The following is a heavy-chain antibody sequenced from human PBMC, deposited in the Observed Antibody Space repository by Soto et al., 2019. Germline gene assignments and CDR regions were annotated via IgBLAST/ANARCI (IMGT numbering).Heavy chain of an antibody. Sequence: QVQLVQSGAEVKKPGSSVKVSCKASGGTFSSYIISWVRQAPGQGLEWMGRIIPIVGIANYAQRFQGRVTITADKSTITAYMEMSSLRSEDTAVYYCARGGVAGFDPWVQGTLVTVSS. J-gene: IGHJ5*02. V-gene: IGHV1-69*02. CDR2: IIPIVGIA. CDR3: ARGGVAGFDP. CDR1: GGTFSSYI. D-gene: IGHD6-19*01.